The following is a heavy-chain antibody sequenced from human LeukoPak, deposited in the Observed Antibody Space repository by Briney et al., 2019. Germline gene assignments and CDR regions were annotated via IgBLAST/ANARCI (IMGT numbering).Heavy chain of an antibody. CDR3: ATLGMVRGNDY. CDR2: ISGSGGST. CDR1: GFTFSSNA. D-gene: IGHD3-10*01. J-gene: IGHJ4*02. Sequence: GGSLRLSCAASGFTFSSNAMSWVRQAPGKGLEWVSAISGSGGSTYYADPVKGRFTISRDNSKNTLYLQMNSLRAEDTAVYYCATLGMVRGNDYWGQGTLVTVSS. V-gene: IGHV3-23*01.